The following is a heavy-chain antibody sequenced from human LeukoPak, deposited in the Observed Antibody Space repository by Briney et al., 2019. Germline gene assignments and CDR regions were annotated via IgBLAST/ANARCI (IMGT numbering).Heavy chain of an antibody. J-gene: IGHJ3*02. Sequence: GASVTLSFTSSGGTFTIYAISWVRQAPGQGLEWMGGIIPIFGTADYSQKFQARVTFTADKATSTAYMELSSLRSEHTDVYYCARELVGKGDAFDIWGQRTMVTVSS. CDR3: ARELVGKGDAFDI. CDR2: IIPIFGTA. D-gene: IGHD2-2*01. CDR1: GGTFTIYA. V-gene: IGHV1-69*06.